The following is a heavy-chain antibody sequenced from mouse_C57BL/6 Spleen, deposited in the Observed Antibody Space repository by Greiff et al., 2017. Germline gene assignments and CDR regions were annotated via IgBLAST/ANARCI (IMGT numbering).Heavy chain of an antibody. Sequence: VKLQQPGAELVKPGASVKLSCKASGYTFTSYWMHWVKQRPGQGLEWIGMIHPNSGSTNYNEKFKSKATLTVDKSSSTAYMQLSSLTSEDSAVYYCARWITTAYFDYWGQGTTLTVSS. CDR3: ARWITTAYFDY. J-gene: IGHJ2*01. V-gene: IGHV1-64*01. CDR1: GYTFTSYW. CDR2: IHPNSGST. D-gene: IGHD1-2*01.